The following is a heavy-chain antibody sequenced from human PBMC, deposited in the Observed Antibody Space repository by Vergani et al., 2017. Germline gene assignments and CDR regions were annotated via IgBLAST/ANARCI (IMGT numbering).Heavy chain of an antibody. CDR2: INPSVGST. CDR1: GYTFTSYY. Sequence: QVQLVQSGAEVTKPGASVKVSCKASGYTFTSYYMHSVRQAPGQGLEWMGIINPSVGSTSYAQKFQGSVTMTRDTSTSTVYVELSSLRSEDTALYYRARVLGPVGATFLDYWGQGTLVTVSS. CDR3: ARVLGPVGATFLDY. J-gene: IGHJ4*02. D-gene: IGHD1-26*01. V-gene: IGHV1-46*01.